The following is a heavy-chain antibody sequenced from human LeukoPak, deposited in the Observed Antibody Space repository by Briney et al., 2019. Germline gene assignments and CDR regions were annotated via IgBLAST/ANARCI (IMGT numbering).Heavy chain of an antibody. Sequence: MTSETLSITCTVSGGSISSSSYYWGWIRQPPGKGLEWIGSIYYSGSTYYNPSLKSRVTMSVDTSKNQFSLKLSSVTAADTAVYYCARETAFFDYWGQGTLVTVSS. D-gene: IGHD2-21*02. CDR3: ARETAFFDY. J-gene: IGHJ4*02. CDR1: GGSISSSSYY. CDR2: IYYSGST. V-gene: IGHV4-39*07.